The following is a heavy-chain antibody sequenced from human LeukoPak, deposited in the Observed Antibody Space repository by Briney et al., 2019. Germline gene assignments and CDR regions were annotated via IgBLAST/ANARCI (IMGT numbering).Heavy chain of an antibody. CDR2: ISGTGGTT. J-gene: IGHJ6*02. D-gene: IGHD3-22*01. CDR1: GFTFSTFA. Sequence: GGSLRLSCAASGFTFSTFAMSWVRQAPGKGPEWVTIISGTGGTTYYADSVKGRFTISRDNAKNSLYLQMNSLRAEDTAVYYCARSNSGYYYYGMDVWGQGTTVIVSS. CDR3: ARSNSGYYYYGMDV. V-gene: IGHV3-23*01.